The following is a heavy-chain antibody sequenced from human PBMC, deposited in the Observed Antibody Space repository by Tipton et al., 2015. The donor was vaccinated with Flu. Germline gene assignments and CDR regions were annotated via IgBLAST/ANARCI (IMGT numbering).Heavy chain of an antibody. V-gene: IGHV3-7*01. J-gene: IGHJ4*02. CDR3: ARAAEWDFWGGPEDY. Sequence: SLRLSCAASGFSFRSYEMNWVRQAPGKGLEWVANIKQDGSEKYYVDSVKGRFTISRDNAKNSLSLQMNSLRAEDTAVYYCARAAEWDFWGGPEDYWGQGTLVTVSP. CDR1: GFSFRSYE. D-gene: IGHD3-3*01. CDR2: IKQDGSEK.